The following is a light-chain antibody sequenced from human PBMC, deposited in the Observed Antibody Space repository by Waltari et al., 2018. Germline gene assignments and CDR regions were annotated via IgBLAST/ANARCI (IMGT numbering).Light chain of an antibody. CDR2: RNN. CDR1: RLNIVRNY. V-gene: IGLV1-47*01. Sequence: QSVFTQPPSASGPPGQRVTIPCSGSRLNIVRNYVNCSHPAPGTAPKLLIYRNNQRPSGVPDRFSGSKSGTSASLAISGLRSEDEVDYYCAAWDDSLSGRVFGGGTKVTVL. J-gene: IGLJ3*02. CDR3: AAWDDSLSGRV.